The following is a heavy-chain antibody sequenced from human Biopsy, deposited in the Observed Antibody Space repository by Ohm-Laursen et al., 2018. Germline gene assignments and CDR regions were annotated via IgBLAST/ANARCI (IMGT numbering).Heavy chain of an antibody. Sequence: GTLSLTCSVSGGSIISYYWTWIRQPPGKGLQWIGYVYYTGSTDYNPSLQSRVTISVDTSKNHFSLRLRSVTPADTAIYYCARDRGYYSDRTVPGYFDLWGRGTLVTVSS. CDR1: GGSIISYY. CDR2: VYYTGST. D-gene: IGHD3-22*01. V-gene: IGHV4-59*01. CDR3: ARDRGYYSDRTVPGYFDL. J-gene: IGHJ2*01.